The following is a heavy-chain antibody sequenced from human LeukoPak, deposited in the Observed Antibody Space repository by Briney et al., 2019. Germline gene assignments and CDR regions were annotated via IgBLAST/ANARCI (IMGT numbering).Heavy chain of an antibody. CDR3: GRVRAGSSSPSVRDAFDI. CDR2: INHSGST. D-gene: IGHD6-6*01. Sequence: SETLSLTCAVYGGSFSGYYWSWIRQPPGKGLEWIGEINHSGSTNFNPSLKSRVTISVDTSKNQFSLTLSSVTAADTAVYYCGRVRAGSSSPSVRDAFDIWGQGTMVTVSS. CDR1: GGSFSGYY. J-gene: IGHJ3*02. V-gene: IGHV4-34*01.